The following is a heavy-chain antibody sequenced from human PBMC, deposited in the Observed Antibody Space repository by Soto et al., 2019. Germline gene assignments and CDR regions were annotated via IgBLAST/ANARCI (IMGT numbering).Heavy chain of an antibody. CDR1: GFTFSGYW. Sequence: EVQLVESGGGLVQPRGSLRLSCAGSGFTFSGYWMTWVRQPPGKGLEWVASVNQDGTQKFYVDSVKGRFTISRDNAKNSLFLQMISLRAEDTAVYYCARWESSDWYLGIWGQGTLVNVSS. CDR2: VNQDGTQK. D-gene: IGHD6-19*01. CDR3: ARWESSDWYLGI. V-gene: IGHV3-7*03. J-gene: IGHJ4*02.